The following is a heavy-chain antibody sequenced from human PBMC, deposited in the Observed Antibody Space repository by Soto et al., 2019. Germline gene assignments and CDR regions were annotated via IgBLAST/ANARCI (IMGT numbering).Heavy chain of an antibody. CDR1: GFTFSSYS. CDR2: ISSSSSYI. CDR3: ARWGILTGFIPFDY. Sequence: EVQLVESGGGLVKPGGSLRLSCAASGFTFSSYSMNWVRQAPGKGLEWVSSISSSSSYIYYADSVKGRFTISRDNAKNSLYLQMNRLRAEDTAVYYCARWGILTGFIPFDYWGQGTLVTVSS. V-gene: IGHV3-21*01. J-gene: IGHJ4*02. D-gene: IGHD3-9*01.